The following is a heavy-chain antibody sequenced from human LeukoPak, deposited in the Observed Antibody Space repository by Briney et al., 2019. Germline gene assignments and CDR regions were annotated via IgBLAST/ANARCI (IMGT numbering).Heavy chain of an antibody. D-gene: IGHD6-13*01. V-gene: IGHV3-11*04. CDR3: ARDREIVAAPGHYYYYGMDV. Sequence: GGSLRLSCAASGFTFSDYYMSWIRQAPGEGLEWVSYISSSGSTIYYADSVKGRFTISRDNAKNSLYLQMNSLRAEDTAVYYCARDREIVAAPGHYYYYGMDVWGQGTTVTVSS. J-gene: IGHJ6*02. CDR1: GFTFSDYY. CDR2: ISSSGSTI.